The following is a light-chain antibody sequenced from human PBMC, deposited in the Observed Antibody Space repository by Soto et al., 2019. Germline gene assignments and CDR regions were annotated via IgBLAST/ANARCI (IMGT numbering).Light chain of an antibody. J-gene: IGKJ5*01. CDR1: QGTSSY. V-gene: IGKV1-9*01. CDR3: QQLNAYPLT. CDR2: GAS. Sequence: IQLTQSPSSLSACVGDRLTITCRASQGTSSYLAWFQQKPGRAPKLLIYGASTLQSGVPARFSGSGSGTDFTLTISNLQPEDFATYYCQQLNAYPLTFGQGTRLEIK.